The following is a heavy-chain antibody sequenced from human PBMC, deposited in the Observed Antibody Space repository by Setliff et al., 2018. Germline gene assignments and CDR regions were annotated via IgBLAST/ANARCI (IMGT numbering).Heavy chain of an antibody. CDR1: SASRSINTYY. Sequence: PSETLSLTCTVSSASRSINTYYWSWIRQPAGRGLEWIGRIYTTGRTNYNPSLKSRVTISLDMSKNQFSLKLSSVTAADTAVYYCARGAYGFDVWGQGTMVTVSS. CDR3: ARGAYGFDV. V-gene: IGHV4-4*07. CDR2: IYTTGRT. J-gene: IGHJ3*01.